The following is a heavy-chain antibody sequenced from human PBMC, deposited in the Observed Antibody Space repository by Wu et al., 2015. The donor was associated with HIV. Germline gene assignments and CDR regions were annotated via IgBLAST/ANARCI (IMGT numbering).Heavy chain of an antibody. CDR2: INPNSGGT. V-gene: IGHV1-2*02. Sequence: QVQLVQSGAEVKKPGASVKVSCKASGYTFTGYYMHWVRQAPGQGLEWMGWINPNSGGTNYAQKFQGRVTMTRDTSISTAYMELSRLRSDDTAVYYCARGDSGYYSPFGAFDIWGQGTMVTVSS. CDR3: ARGDSGYYSPFGAFDI. D-gene: IGHD3-22*01. J-gene: IGHJ3*02. CDR1: GYTFTGYY.